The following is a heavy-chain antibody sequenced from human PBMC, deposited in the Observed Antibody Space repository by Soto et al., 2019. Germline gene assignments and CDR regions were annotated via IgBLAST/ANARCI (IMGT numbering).Heavy chain of an antibody. Sequence: ASVKVSCKASGYTFTSYAMHWVRQAPGQRLEWMGWIDAGNGNTKYSQKFQGRVTITRDTSASTAYMELSSLRSEDTAVYYCARGGSLYWYFDLWGRGTLVTVSS. J-gene: IGHJ2*01. V-gene: IGHV1-3*01. CDR2: IDAGNGNT. D-gene: IGHD1-26*01. CDR3: ARGGSLYWYFDL. CDR1: GYTFTSYA.